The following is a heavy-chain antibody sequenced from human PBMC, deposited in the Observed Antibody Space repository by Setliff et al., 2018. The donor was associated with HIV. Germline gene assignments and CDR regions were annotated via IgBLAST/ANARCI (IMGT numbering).Heavy chain of an antibody. D-gene: IGHD1-1*01. J-gene: IGHJ3*02. Sequence: SETLSLTCTVSGGAIGSNKWWSWVRQSPGKGLEWIGEISHSGTANYNASLKSRVTMSIDKSTDQFSLKMRSVTAADTAVYYCARATRRNDAFDIWGQGTMVTVSS. V-gene: IGHV4-4*02. CDR3: ARATRRNDAFDI. CDR1: GGAIGSNKW. CDR2: ISHSGTA.